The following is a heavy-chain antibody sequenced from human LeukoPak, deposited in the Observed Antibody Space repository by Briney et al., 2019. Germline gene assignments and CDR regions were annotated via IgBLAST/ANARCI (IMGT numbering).Heavy chain of an antibody. J-gene: IGHJ4*02. V-gene: IGHV3-23*01. CDR2: ISGSGGST. CDR3: AKSTNRGIAARPSGY. Sequence: PGGSLKLSCSASGFTFRSYALSWVRQAPGKGLEWVSAISGSGGSTYYADSVKGRFTISRDKSKNTLYLQMNSLRAEDTAVYYCAKSTNRGIAARPSGYWGQGTLVTVSS. D-gene: IGHD6-6*01. CDR1: GFTFRSYA.